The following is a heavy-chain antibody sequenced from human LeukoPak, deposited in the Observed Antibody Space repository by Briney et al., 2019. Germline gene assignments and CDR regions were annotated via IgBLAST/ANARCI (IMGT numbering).Heavy chain of an antibody. Sequence: GGSLRLSCAVSGFTFTSYSMNWFRQAPGKGLEWVAVISYDGSNKYYADSVKGRFTISRDNSKNTLYLQMNSLRAEDTAVYYCARGPDVVVPAAPFDYWGQGTLVTVSS. V-gene: IGHV3-30*03. CDR2: ISYDGSNK. CDR3: ARGPDVVVPAAPFDY. J-gene: IGHJ4*02. CDR1: GFTFTSYS. D-gene: IGHD2-2*01.